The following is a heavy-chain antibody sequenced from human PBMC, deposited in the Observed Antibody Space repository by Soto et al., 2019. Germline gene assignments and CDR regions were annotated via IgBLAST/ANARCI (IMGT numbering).Heavy chain of an antibody. CDR2: IHNSGTT. J-gene: IGHJ4*02. Sequence: SETLSLTCNVSGGSVYSDNYYWTWVRQPPGKGLEWIGNIHNSGTTNYNPSLQNRVSISIDTSKNQYSLKLTSVTAADAALYYCARDIRGFSRALDYWGRGTPVTVSS. V-gene: IGHV4-61*01. CDR3: ARDIRGFSRALDY. D-gene: IGHD5-18*01. CDR1: GGSVYSDNYY.